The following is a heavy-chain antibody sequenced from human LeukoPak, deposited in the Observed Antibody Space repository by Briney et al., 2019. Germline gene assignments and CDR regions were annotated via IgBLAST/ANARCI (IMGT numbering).Heavy chain of an antibody. CDR2: ISYDESEI. D-gene: IGHD5-18*01. J-gene: IGHJ3*02. V-gene: IGHV3-30*18. CDR3: AKLGPDTSI. Sequence: PGGSLRLSCAASGFTFSSYGMHWVRQPPGKGLECIASISYDESEIYYADSVQGRFTISRDTSKNMLFLQMNSLRAEDTAVYYCAKLGPDTSIWGQGTMVTVSS. CDR1: GFTFSSYG.